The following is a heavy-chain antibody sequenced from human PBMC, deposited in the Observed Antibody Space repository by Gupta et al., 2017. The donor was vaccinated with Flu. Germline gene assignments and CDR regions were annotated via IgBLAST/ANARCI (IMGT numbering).Heavy chain of an antibody. CDR3: AKDPRYCSSTLCSEEGLDYSYGMDV. V-gene: IGHV3-30*18. CDR1: GFTFRSYG. D-gene: IGHD2-2*01. CDR2: SSYGGRNT. J-gene: IGHJ6*02. Sequence: QVHLVESGGGVVQPGRALRLSCAASGFTFRSYGMHWVRQAPGKGLEWVALSSYGGRNTYYVDSVKGRYTISRYNSKNTLFLQINSLKPEDTAVYYCAKDPRYCSSTLCSEEGLDYSYGMDVWGQGTTVTVS.